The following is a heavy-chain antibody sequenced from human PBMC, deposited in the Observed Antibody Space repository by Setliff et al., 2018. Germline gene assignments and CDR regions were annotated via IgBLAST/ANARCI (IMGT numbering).Heavy chain of an antibody. D-gene: IGHD3-10*01. J-gene: IGHJ4*02. CDR1: GGTFSNYA. Sequence: SVKVSCKASGGTFSNYAINWVRQAPGQGLEWMGGIIPMLGKANYAQKFQGRVTITTDESTSTAYMELSSLRSEDTAVYYCARYGSGEGHDSWGQGTLVTVSS. V-gene: IGHV1-69*05. CDR2: IIPMLGKA. CDR3: ARYGSGEGHDS.